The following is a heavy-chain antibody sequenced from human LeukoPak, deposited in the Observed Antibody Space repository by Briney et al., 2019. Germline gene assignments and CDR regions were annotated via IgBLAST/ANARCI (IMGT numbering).Heavy chain of an antibody. J-gene: IGHJ4*02. V-gene: IGHV5-51*01. CDR3: ARRAELGMRYFDS. CDR1: GYRLTNNW. Sequence: GESLKISCKISGYRLTNNWIGWVRQVPGKGLEWMGLIYPGDSDTRYSPSFQGQVTFSVDKSISTAYLQWNSLKASDTAIYFCARRAELGMRYFDSWGQGALLVVSS. CDR2: IYPGDSDT. D-gene: IGHD7-27*01.